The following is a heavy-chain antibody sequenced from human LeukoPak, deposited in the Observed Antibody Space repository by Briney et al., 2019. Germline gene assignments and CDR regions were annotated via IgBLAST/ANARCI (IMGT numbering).Heavy chain of an antibody. CDR1: GYTFTGYY. D-gene: IGHD3-22*01. V-gene: IGHV1-2*02. CDR2: INPNSGGT. CDR3: ARDTPYDSSGYYP. Sequence: ASVKVSCNASGYTFTGYYMHWVRQAPGQGLEWMGWINPNSGGTNYAQKFQGRVTMTRDTSISTAYMELSRLRSDDTAVYYCARDTPYDSSGYYPWGQGTLVTVSS. J-gene: IGHJ4*02.